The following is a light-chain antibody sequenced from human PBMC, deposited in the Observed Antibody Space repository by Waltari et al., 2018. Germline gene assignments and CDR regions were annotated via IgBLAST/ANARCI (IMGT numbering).Light chain of an antibody. V-gene: IGKV3-20*01. CDR3: QHYGNSPKT. CDR2: GAS. CDR1: QSVSSNS. J-gene: IGKJ1*01. Sequence: EIVLTQSPGTLSLSPGERVTLSCRASQSVSSNSLAWYQPKPGQAPRLLIYGASSRATGIPDRFSGSGSGTDFTLTITRLEPEDFAVYYCQHYGNSPKTFGQGTKVEIK.